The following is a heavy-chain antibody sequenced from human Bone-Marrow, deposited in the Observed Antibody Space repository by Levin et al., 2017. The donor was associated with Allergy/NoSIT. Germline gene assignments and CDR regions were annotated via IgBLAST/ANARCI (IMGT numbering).Heavy chain of an antibody. D-gene: IGHD1-26*01. CDR2: ITDKGHSYTS. J-gene: IGHJ6*02. CDR3: ADVGRSYCLDV. Sequence: LSLTCAASGFSFSDHYIDWVRQAPGKGLEWLGRITDKGHSYTSEYAASVKGRFTISRDDSKNSVYLQMNSLKTEDTAVYYCADVGRSYCLDVWGQGTTVTVSS. V-gene: IGHV3-72*01. CDR1: GFSFSDHY.